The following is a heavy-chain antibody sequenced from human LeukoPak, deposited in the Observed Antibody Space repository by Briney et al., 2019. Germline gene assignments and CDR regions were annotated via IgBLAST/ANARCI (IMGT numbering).Heavy chain of an antibody. CDR3: TRDRGAYNLYGY. CDR2: IRSKAYGETA. CDR1: GFTFGDYA. Sequence: GRSLRLSCTASGFTFGDYAMSWIRQAPGKGLEWVGFIRSKAYGETADYAASVKGRFTISRDDSKAIAYLQMNSLKTEDTAVYHCTRDRGAYNLYGYWGQGTLVTVSS. D-gene: IGHD1-1*01. J-gene: IGHJ4*02. V-gene: IGHV3-49*03.